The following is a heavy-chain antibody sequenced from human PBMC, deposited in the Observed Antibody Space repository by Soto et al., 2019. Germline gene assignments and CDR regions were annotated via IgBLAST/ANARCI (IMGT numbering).Heavy chain of an antibody. D-gene: IGHD2-2*02. V-gene: IGHV1-69*01. CDR2: IIPIFVAA. CDR1: GGTFSSYA. Sequence: QVQLVQSGAEVKKPGSSVKVSCKASGGTFSSYAISWVRQAPGQGLEWMGGIIPIFVAANYAQKFQGGVTITADESTSTANMELSSLRSEDTAVYYCARDGVCGYCSSTSCYTGVWFDPWX. J-gene: IGHJ5*02. CDR3: ARDGVCGYCSSTSCYTGVWFDP.